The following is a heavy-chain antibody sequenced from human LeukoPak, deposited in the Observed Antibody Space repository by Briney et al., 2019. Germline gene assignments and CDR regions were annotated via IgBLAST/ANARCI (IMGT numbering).Heavy chain of an antibody. D-gene: IGHD1-26*01. V-gene: IGHV3-23*01. CDR1: GFTFSNYA. J-gene: IGHJ4*02. Sequence: PGGSLRLSCAASGFTFSNYAMSWVRQAPRKGLEWVSTISDNGGSTYYADSVKGRFTISRDNSKNTLYLQMNSLRVEDTAIYYCAKDFYRFDYWGQGTLVTVSS. CDR2: ISDNGGST. CDR3: AKDFYRFDY.